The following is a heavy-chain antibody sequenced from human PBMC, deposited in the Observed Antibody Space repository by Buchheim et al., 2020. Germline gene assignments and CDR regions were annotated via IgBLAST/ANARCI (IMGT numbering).Heavy chain of an antibody. Sequence: QVQLVESGGGVVQPGRSLRLSCAASGSTFSSYGMHWVRQAPGKGLEWVAVISYDGSNKYYADSVKGRFTISRDNSKNTLYLQMNSLRAEDTAVYYCAKDFKASGYYYYYGMDVWGQGTT. CDR3: AKDFKASGYYYYYGMDV. D-gene: IGHD3-3*01. CDR2: ISYDGSNK. V-gene: IGHV3-30*18. CDR1: GSTFSSYG. J-gene: IGHJ6*02.